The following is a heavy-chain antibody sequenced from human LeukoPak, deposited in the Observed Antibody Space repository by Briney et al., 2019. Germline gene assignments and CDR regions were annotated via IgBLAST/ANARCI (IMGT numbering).Heavy chain of an antibody. CDR1: GYTFTGYY. CDR2: INPNSGGT. V-gene: IGHV1-2*02. Sequence: ASVKVSCKASGYTFTGYYMHWVRQAPGQGLEWMGWINPNSGGTNYAQKFQGRVTMTRDTSISTAYMELSRLRSDDTAVYYCARKGRGVGATTPLGYWGQGTLVTVSS. CDR3: ARKGRGVGATTPLGY. D-gene: IGHD1-26*01. J-gene: IGHJ4*02.